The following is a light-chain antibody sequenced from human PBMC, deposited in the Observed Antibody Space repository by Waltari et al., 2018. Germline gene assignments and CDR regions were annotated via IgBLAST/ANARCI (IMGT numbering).Light chain of an antibody. CDR2: WAS. CDR3: QQYYSTPRT. J-gene: IGKJ2*01. V-gene: IGKV4-1*01. Sequence: DIVMTQSPDSLAVSLGERATINCKSRQSLLYSSNNKNYLAWYQQKPGQPPKLLIYWASTRESGVPDRFGGSGSGADFTLTISSLQAEDVAIYYCQQYYSTPRTFGQGTKLEIK. CDR1: QSLLYSSNNKNY.